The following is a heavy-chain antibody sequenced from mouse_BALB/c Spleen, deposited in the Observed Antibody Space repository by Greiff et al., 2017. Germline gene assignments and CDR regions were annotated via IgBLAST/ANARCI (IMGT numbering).Heavy chain of an antibody. V-gene: IGHV5-17*02. CDR3: ARWDSYGNGYCDV. CDR2: ISSGSSTI. Sequence: EVKLVESGGGLVQPGGSRKLSCAASGFTFSSFGMHWVRQAPEKGLEWVAYISSGSSTIYYADTVKGRFTISRDNPKNTLFLQMTSLRSEDTAMYYCARWDSYGNGYCDVGGAGTTVTVSS. J-gene: IGHJ1*01. D-gene: IGHD2-1*01. CDR1: GFTFSSFG.